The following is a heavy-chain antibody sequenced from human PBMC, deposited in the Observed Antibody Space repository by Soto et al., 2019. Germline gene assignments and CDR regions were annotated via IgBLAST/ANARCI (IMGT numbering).Heavy chain of an antibody. J-gene: IGHJ5*02. CDR2: IFTRDSET. V-gene: IGHV5-51*01. CDR1: CHLFNNHL. D-gene: IGHD3-10*01. Sequence: PGEPLKISCKGPCHLFNNHLIGWVRQTPGKGLEWMGLIFTRDSETKTSPSFQGHVSFSVDNSINTVYLQWTSLKTTDTGIYFCARGYFDSGHGYDLWGQGTLVNVSS. CDR3: ARGYFDSGHGYDL.